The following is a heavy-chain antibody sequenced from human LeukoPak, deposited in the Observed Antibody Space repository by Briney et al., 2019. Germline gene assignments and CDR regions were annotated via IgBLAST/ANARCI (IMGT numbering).Heavy chain of an antibody. D-gene: IGHD3-22*01. CDR1: GGTFSSYT. J-gene: IGHJ4*02. Sequence: SEKVSCKASGGTFSSYTISWVRQAPGQGLEWMGRIIPILGIANYAQKFQGRVTITADKSTSTAYMELSSLRSEDTAVYYCARDPSHDSSGYYLDYWGQGTLVTVPS. V-gene: IGHV1-69*04. CDR2: IIPILGIA. CDR3: ARDPSHDSSGYYLDY.